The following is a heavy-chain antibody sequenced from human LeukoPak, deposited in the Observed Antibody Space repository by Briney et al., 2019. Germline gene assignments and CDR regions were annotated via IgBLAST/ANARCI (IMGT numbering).Heavy chain of an antibody. CDR1: GYTLTELS. CDR3: AREAPGDFRYCSSTSCYTGRAFDI. J-gene: IGHJ3*02. V-gene: IGHV1-24*01. D-gene: IGHD2-2*02. CDR2: FDPEDGET. Sequence: ASVKVSCKVSGYTLTELSMHWVRQAPGKGLEWMGGFDPEDGETIYAQKFQGRVTMTEDTSTDTAYMELSSLRSEDTAVYYCAREAPGDFRYCSSTSCYTGRAFDIWGQGTMVTVSS.